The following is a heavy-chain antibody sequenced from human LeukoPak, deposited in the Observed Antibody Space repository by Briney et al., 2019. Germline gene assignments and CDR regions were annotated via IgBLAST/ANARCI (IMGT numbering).Heavy chain of an antibody. CDR1: GFTFSSYS. Sequence: GGSLRLSCAASGFTFSSYSMNWVRQAPGKGLEWVSSISSSSSYIYYADSVKGRFTISRDNAKSSLYLQMNSLRPDDTAVYFCARNYGDNDAFDFWGQGTMVTVSS. CDR2: ISSSSSYI. CDR3: ARNYGDNDAFDF. J-gene: IGHJ3*01. V-gene: IGHV3-21*01. D-gene: IGHD4-17*01.